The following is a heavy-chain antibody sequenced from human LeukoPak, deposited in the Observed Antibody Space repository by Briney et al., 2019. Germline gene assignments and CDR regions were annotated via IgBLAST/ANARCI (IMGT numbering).Heavy chain of an antibody. V-gene: IGHV1-8*03. J-gene: IGHJ6*03. CDR3: ARGYYDSSGYTPSRYYYYYMDV. CDR2: MNPNSGNT. CDR1: GYTFTSYD. D-gene: IGHD3-22*01. Sequence: PWASVKVSCKASGYTFTSYDINWVRQATGQGLEWMGWMNPNSGNTGYAQKFQGRVTITRNTSISTAYMELSSLRSEDTAVYYCARGYYDSSGYTPSRYYYYYMDVWGKGTTVTVSS.